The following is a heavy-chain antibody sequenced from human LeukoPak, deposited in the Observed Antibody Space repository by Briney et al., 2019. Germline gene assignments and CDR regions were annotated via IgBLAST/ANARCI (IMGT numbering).Heavy chain of an antibody. D-gene: IGHD6-19*01. CDR1: GYRFTTYW. Sequence: GESLKISCKGSGYRFTTYWIGWVRQMAGKGPEWMGIVYPGDSDTRYSPSFQGQVTISADKSISTAYLQWSGLKASDTAMYYCARTSSTYNYYMDVWGKGTTVTVSS. CDR2: VYPGDSDT. V-gene: IGHV5-51*01. CDR3: ARTSSTYNYYMDV. J-gene: IGHJ6*03.